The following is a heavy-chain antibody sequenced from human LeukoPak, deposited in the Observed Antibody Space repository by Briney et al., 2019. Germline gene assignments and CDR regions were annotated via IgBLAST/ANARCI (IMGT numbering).Heavy chain of an antibody. J-gene: IGHJ4*02. V-gene: IGHV4-31*03. D-gene: IGHD3-10*01. CDR1: GGSISSGGYY. CDR2: IYYSGST. Sequence: SETLSLTCTVSGGSISSGGYYWSWIRQHPGKGLEWIGYIYYSGSTYYNPSLKSRVTISVDTSKNQFSLKLSSVTAADTAVYYCAEGKTGIDSFDYWGQGTLVTVSS. CDR3: AEGKTGIDSFDY.